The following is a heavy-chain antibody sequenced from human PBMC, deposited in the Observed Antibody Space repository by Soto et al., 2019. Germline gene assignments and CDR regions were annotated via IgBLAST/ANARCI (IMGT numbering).Heavy chain of an antibody. Sequence: QVQLQESGPGLVKPSETLSLTCTVSGGSISSYYWSWIRQPPGKGLEWIGYISYSGSTNYNPSLMRLVTISVDTSKSQFSLKLSAVDAADTAVYYCARTEKDPLVQSLSLNWFDPWGQGTLVTVSS. CDR3: ARTEKDPLVQSLSLNWFDP. CDR1: GGSISSYY. J-gene: IGHJ5*02. D-gene: IGHD6-6*01. CDR2: ISYSGST. V-gene: IGHV4-59*01.